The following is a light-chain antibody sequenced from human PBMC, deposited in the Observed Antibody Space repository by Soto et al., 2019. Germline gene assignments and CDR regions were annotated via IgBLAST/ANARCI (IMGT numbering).Light chain of an antibody. Sequence: VLTQSPATVSMSPGESATVSCRASQNVGSALAWYQHKPGQAPRLLVYSASTWVTGIPLRFSASGSGTEFTLTISSLQSEDLAVYYCQQYYSWPITFGGGTKVEI. V-gene: IGKV3-15*01. CDR3: QQYYSWPIT. J-gene: IGKJ4*01. CDR2: SAS. CDR1: QNVGSA.